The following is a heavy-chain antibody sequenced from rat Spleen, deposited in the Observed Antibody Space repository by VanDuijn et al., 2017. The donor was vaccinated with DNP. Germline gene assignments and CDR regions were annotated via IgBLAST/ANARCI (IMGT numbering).Heavy chain of an antibody. Sequence: EVQLVESGGGLVQPGRSLKLSCAASGFTFSAYYMAWVRQAPAKGLEWVAYIGSAAYATYYGDSVKGRFTISRDNAKNTLYLQMNSLRSEDMATYYCARWNSGHFDYWGQGVMVPVSS. CDR2: IGSAAYAT. CDR1: GFTFSAYY. J-gene: IGHJ2*01. CDR3: ARWNSGHFDY. D-gene: IGHD4-3*01. V-gene: IGHV5-22*01.